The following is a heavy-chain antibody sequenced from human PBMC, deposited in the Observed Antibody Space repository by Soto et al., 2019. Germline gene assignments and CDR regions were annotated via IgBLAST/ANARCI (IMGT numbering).Heavy chain of an antibody. J-gene: IGHJ4*02. Sequence: QLQLQESGSGLVKPSQTLSLTCAVSGGSISSGGYSWSWIRQPPGKGLEWIGYIYHSGSTYYNPCLQSGVTISVDRSKNQFSLKLSSVTAADTAVYYCARAGGLGAVAVDYWGQGTLVTVSS. V-gene: IGHV4-30-2*01. D-gene: IGHD6-19*01. CDR3: ARAGGLGAVAVDY. CDR2: IYHSGST. CDR1: GGSISSGGYS.